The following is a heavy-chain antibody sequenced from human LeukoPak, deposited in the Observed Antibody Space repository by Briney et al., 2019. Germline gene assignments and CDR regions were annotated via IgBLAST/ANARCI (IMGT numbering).Heavy chain of an antibody. CDR1: GYSFSYFG. V-gene: IGHV1-18*01. D-gene: IGHD6-25*01. J-gene: IGHJ4*02. Sequence: ASVKVSCKASGYSFSYFGINWVRQAPGQGLEWMGWINCDNGNTNYAQKSEGRLTLTTDTATSSVYMELRNLRSDDTAVYYCARGLDAAAGLANFDYWGQGTLVTVSS. CDR3: ARGLDAAAGLANFDY. CDR2: INCDNGNT.